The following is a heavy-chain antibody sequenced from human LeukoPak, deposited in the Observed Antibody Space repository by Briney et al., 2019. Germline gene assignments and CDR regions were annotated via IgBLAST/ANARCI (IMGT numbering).Heavy chain of an antibody. D-gene: IGHD5-12*01. CDR1: GFTFSSYA. CDR3: AKDRGGGYLEIDY. V-gene: IGHV3-23*01. J-gene: IGHJ4*02. Sequence: PGGSLRLSCTASGFTFSSYAMSWVRQAPGKGLEWVSAIGGSGRDTYYADSMKGRFTISRDNSKNTLYLQMNSLRAEDTAVYYCAKDRGGGYLEIDYWGQGTLVTVSS. CDR2: IGGSGRDT.